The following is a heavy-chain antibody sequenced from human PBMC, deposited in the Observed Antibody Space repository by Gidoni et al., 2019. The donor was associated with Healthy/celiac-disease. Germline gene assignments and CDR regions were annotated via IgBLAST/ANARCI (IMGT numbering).Heavy chain of an antibody. CDR3: AKDLAVAGPGAYYYYGMDV. D-gene: IGHD6-19*01. Sequence: QVQLVESGGGVVQPGRSLSLSCAASGFTFSSYGLHWVRQAPGKGLEWVAVISYDGSNKYYADSVKGRFTISRDNSKNTLYLQMNSLRAEDTAVYYCAKDLAVAGPGAYYYYGMDVWGQGTTVTVSS. CDR1: GFTFSSYG. V-gene: IGHV3-30*18. J-gene: IGHJ6*02. CDR2: ISYDGSNK.